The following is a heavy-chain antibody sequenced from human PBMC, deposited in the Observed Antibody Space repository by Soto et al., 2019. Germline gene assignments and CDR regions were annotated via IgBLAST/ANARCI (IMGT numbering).Heavy chain of an antibody. Sequence: SETLSLTCTVSGGSISSGGYYWSRIRQHPGKGLEWIGYIYYSGTTYYNPSLKSRLTISVDTSKNQFSLKLTSVTAADTVVYYCVRAGPQFDPWGQGTLVTVSS. CDR3: VRAGPQFDP. CDR1: GGSISSGGYY. J-gene: IGHJ5*02. V-gene: IGHV4-31*03. CDR2: IYYSGTT.